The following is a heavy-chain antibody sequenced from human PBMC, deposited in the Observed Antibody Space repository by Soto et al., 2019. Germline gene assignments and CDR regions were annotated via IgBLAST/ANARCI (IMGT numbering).Heavy chain of an antibody. Sequence: VQLVESGGGVVQPGRSLRLSCAASGFTFSSYAMHWVRQAPGKGLEWVAVISYDGSNKYYADSVKGRFTISRDNSKNTLYLQMNSLSAEDTAVYYCARGKGDRPHDAFDIWGQGTMVTVSS. CDR1: GFTFSSYA. D-gene: IGHD2-21*02. CDR2: ISYDGSNK. V-gene: IGHV3-30-3*01. CDR3: ARGKGDRPHDAFDI. J-gene: IGHJ3*02.